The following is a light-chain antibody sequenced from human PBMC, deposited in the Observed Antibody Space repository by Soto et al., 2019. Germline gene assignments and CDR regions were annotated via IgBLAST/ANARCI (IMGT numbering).Light chain of an antibody. CDR1: SSDVGTYNL. J-gene: IGLJ2*01. CDR2: EGN. V-gene: IGLV2-23*01. CDR3: CSYAGSSTYVV. Sequence: QSVLTQPASVSGSPGQSITISCTGSSSDVGTYNLVSWYQQHPGKARTLIISEGNKRPSGISTRFSGSKSGNTASLTISGLQPADEADYYCCSYAGSSTYVVFGGGTKLTVL.